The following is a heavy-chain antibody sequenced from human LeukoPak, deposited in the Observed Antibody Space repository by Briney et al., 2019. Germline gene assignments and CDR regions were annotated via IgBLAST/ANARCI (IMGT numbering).Heavy chain of an antibody. CDR1: GFTFSSYW. V-gene: IGHV3-7*03. CDR3: AKTPSYGYRQLDY. D-gene: IGHD5-18*01. CDR2: IKQDGSEK. J-gene: IGHJ4*02. Sequence: PGGSLRLSCAASGFTFSSYWMSWVRQAPGKGLEWVANIKQDGSEKYYVDSVKGRFTISRDNAKNSLYLQMNSLRAEDTAVYYCAKTPSYGYRQLDYWGQGTLVTVSS.